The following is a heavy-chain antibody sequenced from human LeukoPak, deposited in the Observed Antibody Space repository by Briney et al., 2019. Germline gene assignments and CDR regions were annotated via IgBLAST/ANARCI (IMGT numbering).Heavy chain of an antibody. J-gene: IGHJ4*02. CDR1: GFTFSSYA. Sequence: GGSLRLSCAASGFTFSSYAMSLVRQAPGKGLEWVSAISGSGGSTYYADSVKGRFTISRDNSKNTLYLQMNSLRAEDTAVYYCATGRAIEVLSAFNYWGQGTVVTVSS. CDR3: ATGRAIEVLSAFNY. CDR2: ISGSGGST. D-gene: IGHD2-15*01. V-gene: IGHV3-23*01.